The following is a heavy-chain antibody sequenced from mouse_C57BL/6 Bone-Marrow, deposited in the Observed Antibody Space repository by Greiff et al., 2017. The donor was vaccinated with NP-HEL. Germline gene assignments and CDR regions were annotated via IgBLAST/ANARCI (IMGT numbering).Heavy chain of an antibody. CDR3: ARIPLIYYYGSSDAMDY. V-gene: IGHV8-8*01. Sequence: QVTLKVSGPGILQPSQTLSLTCSFSGFSLSTFGMGVGWIRQPSGKGLEWLAHIWWDDDKYYNPALKSRLTISKDTSKNRVFLKIANVDTADTATYYCARIPLIYYYGSSDAMDYWGQGTSVTVSS. CDR2: IWWDDDK. CDR1: GFSLSTFGMG. J-gene: IGHJ4*01. D-gene: IGHD1-1*01.